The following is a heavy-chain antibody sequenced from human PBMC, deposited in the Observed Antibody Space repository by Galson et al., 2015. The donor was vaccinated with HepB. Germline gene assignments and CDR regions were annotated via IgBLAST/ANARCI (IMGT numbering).Heavy chain of an antibody. J-gene: IGHJ3*01. CDR2: IYPGDSET. CDR3: ARHMRESSGLDAFDV. V-gene: IGHV5-51*01. D-gene: IGHD6-19*01. Sequence: QSGAEVKKPGESLKISCQGSGYSFNAYWVGWVRQAPGRGLQWMGIIYPGDSETTYSPSFQGQVTISADKSTSNIYLQWSSLKASDSGIYYGARHMRESSGLDAFDVWGQGTMITVSS. CDR1: GYSFNAYW.